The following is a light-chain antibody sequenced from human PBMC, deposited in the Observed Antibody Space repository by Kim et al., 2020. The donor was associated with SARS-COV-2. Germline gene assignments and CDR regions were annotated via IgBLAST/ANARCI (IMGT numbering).Light chain of an antibody. V-gene: IGKV3-15*01. Sequence: EIVMTQSPATLSVSPGERATLSCRASQSVSNNLAWYQQKPGQAPRLLIYGASTRATGIAARFSGSGSGTEFTLTINSLQSEDFAVYYCQQYNNWPPWTFGQGTKVDIK. J-gene: IGKJ1*01. CDR1: QSVSNN. CDR2: GAS. CDR3: QQYNNWPPWT.